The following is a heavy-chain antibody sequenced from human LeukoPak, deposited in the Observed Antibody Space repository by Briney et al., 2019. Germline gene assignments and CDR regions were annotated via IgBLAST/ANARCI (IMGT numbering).Heavy chain of an antibody. J-gene: IGHJ4*02. CDR1: GYTFTSYD. CDR2: MNPNSGST. CDR3: ARRTVTTRCSDY. Sequence: ASVKVSCKASGYTFTSYDINWVRQATGQGLEWMGWMNPNSGSTGYAQKFQGRVTMTRNTSISTAYMELSSLRSEDTAVYYCARRTVTTRCSDYWGQGTLVTVSS. V-gene: IGHV1-8*01. D-gene: IGHD4-17*01.